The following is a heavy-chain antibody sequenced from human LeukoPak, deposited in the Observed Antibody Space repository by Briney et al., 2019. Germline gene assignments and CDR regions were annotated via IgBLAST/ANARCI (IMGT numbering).Heavy chain of an antibody. CDR1: GFTFSTYA. D-gene: IGHD2-21*02. Sequence: GGSMRLSCAASGFTFSTYAMGWDRQAPGKGLEWVSTVTGSGGSTYHAGSVNGRFTISRDNSKNTLFLQMASLSADDTALYYCAKDLVVETPTGIFDFWGQGTLVTVSS. CDR3: AKDLVVETPTGIFDF. CDR2: VTGSGGST. V-gene: IGHV3-23*01. J-gene: IGHJ4*02.